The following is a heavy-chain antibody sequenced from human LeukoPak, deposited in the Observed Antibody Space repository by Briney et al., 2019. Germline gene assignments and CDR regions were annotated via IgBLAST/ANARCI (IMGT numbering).Heavy chain of an antibody. D-gene: IGHD3-22*01. V-gene: IGHV4-61*02. Sequence: SQTLSLTCTVSGGSISSGSYYWSWIRQPAGKGLEWIGRIYTSGSTKYNPSLKSRVSISVGTSKNQFSLKLSSVTAADTAVYYCAFSTYYYDSSGYSLDYWGQGTLVTVSS. CDR3: AFSTYYYDSSGYSLDY. CDR1: GGSISSGSYY. CDR2: IYTSGST. J-gene: IGHJ4*02.